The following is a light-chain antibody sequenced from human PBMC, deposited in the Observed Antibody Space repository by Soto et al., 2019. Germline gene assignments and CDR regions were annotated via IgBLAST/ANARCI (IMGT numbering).Light chain of an antibody. J-gene: IGKJ3*01. CDR2: AAS. Sequence: DIEMTQSPSSLSASVGDRVTITCRASQTIASHLNWYQQKPGEAPKLLIYAASSLQSGVPSRFSCTSSGTTFTLISSSLQPEDFATYSCQQSHTFPLTFGPGTRVEIK. CDR1: QTIASH. V-gene: IGKV1-39*01. CDR3: QQSHTFPLT.